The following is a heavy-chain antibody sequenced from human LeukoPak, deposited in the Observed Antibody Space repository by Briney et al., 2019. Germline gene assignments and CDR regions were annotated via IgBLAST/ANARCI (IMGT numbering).Heavy chain of an antibody. J-gene: IGHJ6*02. D-gene: IGHD6-13*01. CDR2: ISWKSGSI. V-gene: IGHV3-9*01. CDR1: GFTLDDYA. CDR3: AKDKSHSSWTSRFYYYAMDV. Sequence: GGSLRLSCAASGFTLDDYAMHWVRQAPGKGLEWVSGISWKSGSIGYADSVKGRFTISRDNAKNSLYLQMNSLRAEDTALYYCAKDKSHSSWTSRFYYYAMDVWGQGTTVTVSS.